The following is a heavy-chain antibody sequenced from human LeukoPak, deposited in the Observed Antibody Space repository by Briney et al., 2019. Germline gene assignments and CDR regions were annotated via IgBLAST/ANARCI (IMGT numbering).Heavy chain of an antibody. CDR2: IYHSGST. J-gene: IGHJ3*02. CDR1: GGSSTYY. Sequence: PSETLSLTCTVSGGSSTYYWSWIRQPPGKGLEWIGYIYHSGSTKYNPSLKSRVTISVDTSKNQFSLKLSSVTAADTAVYYCARIPTTVTTGDAFDIWGQGTMVTVSS. V-gene: IGHV4-59*01. CDR3: ARIPTTVTTGDAFDI. D-gene: IGHD4-17*01.